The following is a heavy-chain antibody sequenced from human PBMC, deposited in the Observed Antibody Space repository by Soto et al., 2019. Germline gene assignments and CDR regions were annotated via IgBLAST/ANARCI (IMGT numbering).Heavy chain of an antibody. V-gene: IGHV4-30-4*01. CDR3: ARVGTTSGTVSNNWFDP. D-gene: IGHD1-1*01. CDR2: ISNSGST. J-gene: IGHJ5*02. Sequence: QVQLQESGPGLVKPSQTLSLTCTVSGGSIISGDYYWSWIRQPPGKGLEWIGYISNSGSTYYNPSLRSRLSASLDTSKDQVSLHLTSVTAADTAVYYCARVGTTSGTVSNNWFDPWGQGTLVTVSS. CDR1: GGSIISGDYY.